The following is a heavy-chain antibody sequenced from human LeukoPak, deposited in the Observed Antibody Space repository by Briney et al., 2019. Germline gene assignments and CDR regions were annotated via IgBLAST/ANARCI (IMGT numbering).Heavy chain of an antibody. Sequence: PGGSLRLSCAASGFTVSSNYMSWVRQAPGKGLEWVSGISGSGGSTYYAYPVKGRFTMSRDNFKNTLYLQMNSLRAEDTAVYYCAKGGSGRYLLDYWGQGTLVTVSS. CDR1: GFTVSSNY. D-gene: IGHD1-26*01. CDR2: ISGSGGST. CDR3: AKGGSGRYLLDY. J-gene: IGHJ4*02. V-gene: IGHV3-23*01.